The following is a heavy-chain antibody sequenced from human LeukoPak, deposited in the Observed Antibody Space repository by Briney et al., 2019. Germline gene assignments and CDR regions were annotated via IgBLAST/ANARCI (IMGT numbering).Heavy chain of an antibody. J-gene: IGHJ4*02. V-gene: IGHV4-34*01. Sequence: PSETLSLTCAVYGGSFSGYYWSWIRQPPGKGLEWIGEINHSGSTNYNASLKSRVTISVDTSKNQFSLKLSSVTAADTAVYYCARGNRYCSSTSCLYYFDYWGQGTLVTVSS. CDR1: GGSFSGYY. CDR2: INHSGST. D-gene: IGHD2-2*01. CDR3: ARGNRYCSSTSCLYYFDY.